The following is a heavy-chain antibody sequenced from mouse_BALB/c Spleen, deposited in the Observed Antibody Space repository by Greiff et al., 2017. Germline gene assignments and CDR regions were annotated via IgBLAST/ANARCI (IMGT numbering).Heavy chain of an antibody. CDR1: GYTFTSYW. CDR2: IYPSDSYT. Sequence: QLQQPGAELVRPGASVKLSCKASGYTFTSYWINWVKQRPGQGLEWIGNIYPSDSYTNYNQKFKDKATLTVDKSSSTAYMQLSSPTSEDSAVYYCTRWDFDYWGQGTTLTVSS. CDR3: TRWDFDY. J-gene: IGHJ2*01. V-gene: IGHV1-69*02.